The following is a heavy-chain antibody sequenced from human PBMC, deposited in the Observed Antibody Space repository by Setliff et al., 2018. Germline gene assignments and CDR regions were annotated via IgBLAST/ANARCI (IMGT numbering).Heavy chain of an antibody. CDR2: IYYSGST. Sequence: SETLSLTCTVSGASVNSGDYYWSWIRQSPGKGLEWIGYIYYSGSTYYNLSLKSRLTISLDTSKNQVSLRLTSVTAADTAAYYCARDQAGMGYFDPWGQGTLGTVS. CDR1: GASVNSGDYY. J-gene: IGHJ5*02. V-gene: IGHV4-30-4*08. CDR3: ARDQAGMGYFDP. D-gene: IGHD3-10*01.